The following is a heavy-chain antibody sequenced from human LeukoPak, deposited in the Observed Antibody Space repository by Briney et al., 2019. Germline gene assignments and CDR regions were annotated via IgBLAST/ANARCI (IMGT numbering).Heavy chain of an antibody. J-gene: IGHJ4*02. Sequence: GGSLRLSCAASGFTFSKYWMLWVRPAPGKGLESVSRINTDGTVTTYADSVKGRFTVSRDNADNTMFLQMSSVRDEDTAVYYCATKQWLAPPPDSWGQGTPVTVSS. CDR2: INTDGTVT. CDR1: GFTFSKYW. V-gene: IGHV3-74*01. CDR3: ATKQWLAPPPDS. D-gene: IGHD6-19*01.